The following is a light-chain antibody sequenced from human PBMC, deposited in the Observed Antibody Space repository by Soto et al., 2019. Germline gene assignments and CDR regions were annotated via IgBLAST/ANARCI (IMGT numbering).Light chain of an antibody. J-gene: IGLJ2*01. Sequence: QSVLTQPASVSGSPGQSITISCTGTSSDVGGYNYVSWYQQHPGKAPKLMIYDVSNRPSGVSNRFSGSKSGNTASLTISGLQAEDEAEYYRSSYTSTNTVVFGGGTKLTVL. CDR1: SSDVGGYNY. CDR3: SSYTSTNTVV. V-gene: IGLV2-14*03. CDR2: DVS.